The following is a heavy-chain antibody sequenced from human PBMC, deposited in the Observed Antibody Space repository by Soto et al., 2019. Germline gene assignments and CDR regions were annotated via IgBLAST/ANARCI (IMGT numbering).Heavy chain of an antibody. Sequence: GSLRLSCAASGFTFSSYGMHWVRQAPGKGLEWVAVISYDGSNKYYADSVKGRFTISRDNSKNTLYLQMNSLRAEDTAVYYCAKGGSLWFGELLGYYYYYGMDVWGQGTTVTVSS. CDR2: ISYDGSNK. D-gene: IGHD3-10*01. V-gene: IGHV3-30*18. CDR1: GFTFSSYG. CDR3: AKGGSLWFGELLGYYYYYGMDV. J-gene: IGHJ6*02.